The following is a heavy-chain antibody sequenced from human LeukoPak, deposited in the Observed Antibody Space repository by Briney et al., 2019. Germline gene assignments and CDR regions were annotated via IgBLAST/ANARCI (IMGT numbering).Heavy chain of an antibody. CDR1: GFTFSRCW. J-gene: IGHJ4*02. D-gene: IGHD5-12*01. CDR3: ARDGTYTDYDPDFDI. CDR2: IKQDGSEK. Sequence: GGSLRLSCAASGFTFSRCWMSWVRQAPGKGLEWVANIKQDGSEKYYVDSVKGRFTISRDNAKNSLYLQMNCLRAEDTAVFYCARDGTYTDYDPDFDIWGQGTLVTVSS. V-gene: IGHV3-7*04.